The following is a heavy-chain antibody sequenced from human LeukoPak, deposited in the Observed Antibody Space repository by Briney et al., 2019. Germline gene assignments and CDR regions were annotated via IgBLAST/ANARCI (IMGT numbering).Heavy chain of an antibody. CDR2: IYYSGST. J-gene: IGHJ6*02. CDR1: GGSISSYY. CDR3: ARVNDFWSGPGPRNYYYYYGMDV. Sequence: SETLSLTCTVSGGSISSYYWSWIRQPPGKGLEWIGYIYYSGSTNYNPSLKSRVTISVDTSKNQFSLKLSSVTAADTAVYYCARVNDFWSGPGPRNYYYYYGMDVWGQGTTVTVSS. V-gene: IGHV4-59*08. D-gene: IGHD3-3*01.